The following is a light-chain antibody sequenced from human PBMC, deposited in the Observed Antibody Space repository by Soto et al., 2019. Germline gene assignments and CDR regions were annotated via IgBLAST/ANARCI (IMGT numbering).Light chain of an antibody. J-gene: IGKJ2*03. CDR1: QSVSRF. CDR2: GAS. V-gene: IGKV3-15*01. Sequence: EIVMTQSPATLSVSPGERATLSCRASQSVSRFLAWYQVKPGQAPRLLIYGASTRATDIPARFSGGGSGTDLTRTISSLQPEDFAVYYCQQYSDWPYSFGQGTKLEIK. CDR3: QQYSDWPYS.